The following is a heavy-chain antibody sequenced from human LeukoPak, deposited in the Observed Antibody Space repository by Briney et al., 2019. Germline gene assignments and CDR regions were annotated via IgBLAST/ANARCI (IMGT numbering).Heavy chain of an antibody. J-gene: IGHJ3*02. D-gene: IGHD1-26*01. CDR2: IYYSGST. CDR3: ARLWSMNSGSYFPTVDAFDI. Sequence: KPSETLSLTCTVSGDSISSYYWSWIRQPPGKGLEWIGYIYYSGSTNYNPSLKSRVTISVDTFKNQFSLKLSSVTAADTAVYYCARLWSMNSGSYFPTVDAFDIWGQGTMVTVSS. V-gene: IGHV4-59*01. CDR1: GDSISSYY.